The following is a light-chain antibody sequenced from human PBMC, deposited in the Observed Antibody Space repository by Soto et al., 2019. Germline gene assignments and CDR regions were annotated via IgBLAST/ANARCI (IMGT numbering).Light chain of an antibody. J-gene: IGKJ2*01. V-gene: IGKV4-1*01. Sequence: IVMTPSPDSLSVSLGGRATISCKSSRTLFYSAKNKDYLAWYQHKAGQPPKLLLYWASTRESGVPDRFNGSGSATDFTLTINNLQPEDAAVYYCQQYYGTPYTFGQGTKLEI. CDR1: RTLFYSAKNKDY. CDR3: QQYYGTPYT. CDR2: WAS.